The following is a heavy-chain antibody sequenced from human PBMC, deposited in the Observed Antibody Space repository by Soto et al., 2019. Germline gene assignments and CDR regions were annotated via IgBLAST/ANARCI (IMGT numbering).Heavy chain of an antibody. D-gene: IGHD1-26*01. CDR3: ARALHTTPYYYGMDV. J-gene: IGHJ6*02. CDR2: INAGNGNT. V-gene: IGHV1-3*01. Sequence: GASVKVSCKASGYTFTSCAMHWVRQAPGQRLEWMGWINAGNGNTKYSQKFQGRVTITRDTSASTAYMELSSLRSEDTAVYYCARALHTTPYYYGMDVWGQGTTVTVSS. CDR1: GYTFTSCA.